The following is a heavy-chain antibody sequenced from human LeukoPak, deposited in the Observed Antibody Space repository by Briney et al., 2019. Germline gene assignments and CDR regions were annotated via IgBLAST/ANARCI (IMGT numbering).Heavy chain of an antibody. J-gene: IGHJ5*01. CDR1: GFIFENFA. Sequence: GGSLRLSCAASGFIFENFAIHWVRQAPGRGLEWVSVVSFDGTNNFYGDSVKGRFTVSRDNSNNTVFLHMNSLRPDDTAVYSCARDRNVIGADFDSWGQGTLVTVSS. D-gene: IGHD4/OR15-4a*01. V-gene: IGHV3-30*04. CDR2: VSFDGTNN. CDR3: ARDRNVIGADFDS.